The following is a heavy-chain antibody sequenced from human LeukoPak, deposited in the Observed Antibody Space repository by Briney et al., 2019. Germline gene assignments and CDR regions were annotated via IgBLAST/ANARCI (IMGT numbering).Heavy chain of an antibody. J-gene: IGHJ4*02. CDR3: ARVHIVTGTYFDS. D-gene: IGHD3-10*01. CDR2: IYTSYFT. Sequence: SETLSLTCTISGDSMSGYSWSWLRQPVGKELEWIGRIYTSYFTEYNLSLDGRVTMSIDTSKNQFSLMLDSVTAADTAIYYCARVHIVTGTYFDSWGQGALVTVSS. CDR1: GDSMSGYS. V-gene: IGHV4-4*07.